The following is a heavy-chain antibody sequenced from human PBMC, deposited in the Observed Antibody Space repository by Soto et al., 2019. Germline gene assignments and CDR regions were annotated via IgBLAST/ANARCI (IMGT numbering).Heavy chain of an antibody. CDR2: ISSSGSTI. CDR3: ARGQQSASYGDYDDY. D-gene: IGHD4-17*01. CDR1: GFTFSDYY. J-gene: IGHJ4*02. V-gene: IGHV3-11*01. Sequence: GGSLRLSCAASGFTFSDYYMSWIRQAPGKGLERVSYISSSGSTIYYADSVKGRFTISRDNAKNSLYLQMNSLGAEDTAVYYCARGQQSASYGDYDDYWGQGTLVTVSS.